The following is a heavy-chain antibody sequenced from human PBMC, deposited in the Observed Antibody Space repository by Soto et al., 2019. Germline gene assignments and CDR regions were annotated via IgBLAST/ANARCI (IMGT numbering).Heavy chain of an antibody. D-gene: IGHD3-10*01. CDR3: AESAMVRGGGWFDP. CDR1: KFTFSPYA. CDR2: ISGSGANT. V-gene: IGHV3-23*01. J-gene: IGHJ5*02. Sequence: EVQLLESGGGLVQPGGSLRLSCAASKFTFSPYAMSWVRRAPGKGLEWVPDISGSGANTYYADSVKGRFTISRDNSKNTLYLQMNSLRAEDTAVYYCAESAMVRGGGWFDPWGQGTLVTVS.